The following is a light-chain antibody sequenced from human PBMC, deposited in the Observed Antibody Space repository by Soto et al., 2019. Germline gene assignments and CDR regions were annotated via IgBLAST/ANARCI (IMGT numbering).Light chain of an antibody. J-gene: IGKJ1*01. V-gene: IGKV3-20*01. CDR2: DTF. CDR3: QQYHNSPRK. CDR1: QSVGASS. Sequence: ETVLTQSPRTLSLSPGERATLSSTASQSVGASSLAWYQQRPGQAPRLLIYDTFTRATGIPDRFSGSGSGTDFTLTISRLEPEDFAVYFCQQYHNSPRKFGQGTKVDI.